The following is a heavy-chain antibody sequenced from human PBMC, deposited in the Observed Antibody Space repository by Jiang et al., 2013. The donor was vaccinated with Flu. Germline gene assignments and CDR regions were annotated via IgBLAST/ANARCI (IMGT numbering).Heavy chain of an antibody. J-gene: IGHJ6*02. CDR3: ARHHPDLLPPNYYYYGMDV. Sequence: GPGLVKPSETLSLTCTVSGGSINSYYWSWIRQPPGKGLEWIGYIYYSGSTNNNPSLKSRVTISVDTSKNQFSLKLSSVTAADTAVYYCARHHPDLLPPNYYYYGMDVVGQGPRSPSP. D-gene: IGHD2-15*01. V-gene: IGHV4-59*08. CDR2: IYYSGST. CDR1: GGSINSYY.